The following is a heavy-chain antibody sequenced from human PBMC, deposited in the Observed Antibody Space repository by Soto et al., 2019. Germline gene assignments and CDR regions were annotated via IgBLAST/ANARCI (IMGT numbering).Heavy chain of an antibody. CDR3: AKYQGWCGSYDY. V-gene: IGHV3-23*01. CDR2: ISGSGGST. D-gene: IGHD1-26*01. CDR1: GFTFSSYA. J-gene: IGHJ4*02. Sequence: EVQLLESGGGLVQPGGSLRLSCAASGFTFSSYAMSWVRQAPGKGLEWVSAISGSGGSTYYADSVKGRFTISRDNSKNTSYMQMNSLRAEDTAVYYCAKYQGWCGSYDYWGQGTLVTVSS.